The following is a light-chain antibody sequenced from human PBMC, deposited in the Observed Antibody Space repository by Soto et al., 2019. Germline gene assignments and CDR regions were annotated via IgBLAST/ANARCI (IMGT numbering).Light chain of an antibody. CDR2: SNN. CDR3: AAWDDSLNGHVV. Sequence: QSALTQPPSVSGTPGQRVTISCSGSSSNIGSNTVNWYQQLPGTAPKLLIYSNNQRPSGVPDRFSGSRSGTSASLAISGLQSEDEADYHCAAWDDSLNGHVVFGGGTQLTVL. V-gene: IGLV1-44*01. J-gene: IGLJ2*01. CDR1: SSNIGSNT.